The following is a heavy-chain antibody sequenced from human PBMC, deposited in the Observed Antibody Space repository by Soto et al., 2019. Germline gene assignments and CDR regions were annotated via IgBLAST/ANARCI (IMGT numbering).Heavy chain of an antibody. Sequence: GGSLRLSCAASGFTFSSYAMSWVRQAPGKGLEWVSAISGSGGSTYYADSVKGRFTISRDNSKNTLYLQMNSLRAEDTAVYYCAKEGVVVVPAAIQAALDYWGQGTLVTVSS. J-gene: IGHJ4*02. D-gene: IGHD2-2*02. CDR1: GFTFSSYA. V-gene: IGHV3-23*01. CDR2: ISGSGGST. CDR3: AKEGVVVVPAAIQAALDY.